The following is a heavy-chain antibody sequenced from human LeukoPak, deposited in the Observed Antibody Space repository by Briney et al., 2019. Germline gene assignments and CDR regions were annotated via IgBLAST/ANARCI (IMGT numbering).Heavy chain of an antibody. CDR3: ARDGPVTNDAFDI. CDR1: GGSISSCY. Sequence: SETLSLTCTVSGGSISSCYWSWIRQPPGKGLEWIGYIYYSGSTNYNPSLKSRVTISVDTSKNQFSLKLSSVTAADTAVYYCARDGPVTNDAFDIWGQGTMVTVSS. CDR2: IYYSGST. D-gene: IGHD4-11*01. J-gene: IGHJ3*02. V-gene: IGHV4-59*01.